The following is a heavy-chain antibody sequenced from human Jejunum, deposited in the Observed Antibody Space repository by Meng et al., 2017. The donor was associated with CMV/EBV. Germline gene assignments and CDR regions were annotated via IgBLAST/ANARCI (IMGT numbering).Heavy chain of an antibody. CDR3: VREDIVVFDY. CDR1: GFTYRNFW. D-gene: IGHD2-15*01. J-gene: IGHJ4*02. Sequence: CAVSGFTYRNFWMSWVRQSPGMGLEWVANIKQDGSATYYADSVKGRFTISRDNAKNSLYLQMDNLRADDTAVYYCVREDIVVFDYWGQGTLVTVSS. V-gene: IGHV3-7*01. CDR2: IKQDGSAT.